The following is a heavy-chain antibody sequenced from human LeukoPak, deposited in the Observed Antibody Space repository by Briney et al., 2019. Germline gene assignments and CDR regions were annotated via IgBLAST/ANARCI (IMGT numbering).Heavy chain of an antibody. J-gene: IGHJ4*02. CDR3: AKTGTDYTYSSGWYGGDGSDY. D-gene: IGHD6-19*01. CDR1: GFTFSSYG. CDR2: ISYDGSNK. V-gene: IGHV3-30*18. Sequence: PGRSLRLSCAAPGFTFSSYGMHWVRQAPGKGLEWVAVISYDGSNKYYADSVKGRFTISRDNSKNTLYLQMNSLRAEDTAVYYCAKTGTDYTYSSGWYGGDGSDYWGQGTLVTVSS.